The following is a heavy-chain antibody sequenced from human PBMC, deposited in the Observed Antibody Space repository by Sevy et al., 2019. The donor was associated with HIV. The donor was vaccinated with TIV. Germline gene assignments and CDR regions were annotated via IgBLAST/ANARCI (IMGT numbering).Heavy chain of an antibody. V-gene: IGHV3-23*01. Sequence: RGSLRLSCVASGFTFSTYAMNWVRQAPGKGLEWVSVISDSGYSTNYADFVKGRFTISRDNSKNTLYLQMNSLRAEDTAVYYCAKDWFYYYYGMDVWGQGTTVTVSS. J-gene: IGHJ6*02. CDR3: AKDWFYYYYGMDV. CDR1: GFTFSTYA. CDR2: ISDSGYST. D-gene: IGHD3-10*01.